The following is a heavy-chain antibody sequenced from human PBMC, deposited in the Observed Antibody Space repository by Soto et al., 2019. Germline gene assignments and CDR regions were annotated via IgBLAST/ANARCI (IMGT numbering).Heavy chain of an antibody. CDR2: ISYDGSNK. V-gene: IGHV3-30*18. D-gene: IGHD3-10*01. Sequence: QVQLVESGGGVVQPGRSLRLSCAASGFTFSSYGMNWVRQAPGKGLEWVAVISYDGSNKYYADSVKGLFTISRDNSKMTMYLQMNSLRAEDTAVYYCEKGRQLLWFGEHGGDPDYWGQGTLVTVSS. CDR3: EKGRQLLWFGEHGGDPDY. J-gene: IGHJ4*02. CDR1: GFTFSSYG.